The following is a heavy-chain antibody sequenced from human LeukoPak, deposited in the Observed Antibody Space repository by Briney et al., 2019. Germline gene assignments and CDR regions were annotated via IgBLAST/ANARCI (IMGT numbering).Heavy chain of an antibody. V-gene: IGHV3-64*02. J-gene: IGHJ6*03. CDR3: ARVYYYYYMDV. Sequence: GGSLRLSCAASGFPFSGYTMHWVRQAPGKGLEYVSAIISNGGNTHYADSVKGRFTISRDNSKNTVFLQMGSLRAEDTAIYYCARVYYYYYMDVWGKGTTVTVSS. CDR2: IISNGGNT. CDR1: GFPFSGYT.